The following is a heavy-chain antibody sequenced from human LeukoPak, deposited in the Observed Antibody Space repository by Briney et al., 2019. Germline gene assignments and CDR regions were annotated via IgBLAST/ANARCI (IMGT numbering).Heavy chain of an antibody. CDR3: ATGRGTSFLTPDY. CDR2: ISSSSSYI. D-gene: IGHD2-2*01. J-gene: IGHJ4*02. V-gene: IGHV3-21*01. CDR1: GFTFSTYN. Sequence: GGSLRLSCAASGFTFSTYNMNWVRQAPGKGLEWVSSISSSSSYIYYADSVKGRFTISRDNAKNSLYLQMNSLRAEDTAVYYCATGRGTSFLTPDYWGQGTLVTVSS.